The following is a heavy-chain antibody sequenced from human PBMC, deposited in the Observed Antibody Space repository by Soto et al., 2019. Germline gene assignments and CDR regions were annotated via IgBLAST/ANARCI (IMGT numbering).Heavy chain of an antibody. D-gene: IGHD2-2*01. Sequence: SETLSLTCTVSGGSIISYYWSWILQPPGKGLEWIGYIYYSGSTNYNPSLKSRVTISVDTSKNQFSLKLSSVTAADTAVYYCARVGCSSPSCWSNYFDYWGQGTLVTVSS. J-gene: IGHJ4*02. CDR1: GGSIISYY. CDR2: IYYSGST. V-gene: IGHV4-59*01. CDR3: ARVGCSSPSCWSNYFDY.